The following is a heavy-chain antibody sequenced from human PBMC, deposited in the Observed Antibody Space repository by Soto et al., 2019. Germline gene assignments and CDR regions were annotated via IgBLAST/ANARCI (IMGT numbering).Heavy chain of an antibody. CDR3: ARELPTTIRGGYYYSYGMDV. D-gene: IGHD2-2*02. CDR1: GFILSSYW. CDR2: LHSDGSTT. Sequence: PGGSLRLSCAASGFILSSYWMHWVRQVPGKGLVWVSRLHSDGSTTTYADSVKGRSTISRDNAKNTLYLQMNSLRAEDTAVYYCARELPTTIRGGYYYSYGMDVWGQGTTVTVSS. J-gene: IGHJ6*02. V-gene: IGHV3-74*03.